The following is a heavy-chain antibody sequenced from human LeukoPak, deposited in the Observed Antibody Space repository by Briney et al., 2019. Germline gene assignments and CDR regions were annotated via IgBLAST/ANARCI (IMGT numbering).Heavy chain of an antibody. CDR3: AKEAPRPVRGFISVYFDY. D-gene: IGHD3-10*02. J-gene: IGHJ4*02. Sequence: GKSLRLSCVASGFTFTNYGMHWVRQAPGKGLEWVAVISFDVSNKGYADSVKGRFTISRDNSKNTLYLQMNSLRVEDTAVYYCAKEAPRPVRGFISVYFDYWGQGTLVTVSS. V-gene: IGHV3-30*18. CDR2: ISFDVSNK. CDR1: GFTFTNYG.